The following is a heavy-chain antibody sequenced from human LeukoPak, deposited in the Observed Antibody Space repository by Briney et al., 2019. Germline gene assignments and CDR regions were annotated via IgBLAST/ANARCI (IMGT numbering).Heavy chain of an antibody. CDR3: ARGPYGGNRRAYYMDV. V-gene: IGHV4-39*07. CDR1: GVSISSSNSY. CDR2: IYHSGST. D-gene: IGHD4-23*01. J-gene: IGHJ6*03. Sequence: SETLSLTCAVSGVSISSSNSYWGWIRQPPGEGLEWIGSIYHSGSTYYNPSLKSRVTISVDTSKNQFSLKLSSVTAADTAVYYCARGPYGGNRRAYYMDVWGKGTTVTVSS.